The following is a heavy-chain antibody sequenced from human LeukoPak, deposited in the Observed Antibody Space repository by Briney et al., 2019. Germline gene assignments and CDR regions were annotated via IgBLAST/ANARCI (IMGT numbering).Heavy chain of an antibody. V-gene: IGHV4-4*07. CDR3: ARDGHYYDASAPTFGNWFDP. J-gene: IGHJ5*02. CDR1: GGSISSYY. Sequence: PSETLSLTCTVSGGSISSYYWNWIRQPAGKGLEWIGRIYTSGSTNYNPSLKSRVTMSVDTSKNQFSLKLSSVTAADTAVYYCARDGHYYDASAPTFGNWFDPCGQGTLVTVSS. D-gene: IGHD3-22*01. CDR2: IYTSGST.